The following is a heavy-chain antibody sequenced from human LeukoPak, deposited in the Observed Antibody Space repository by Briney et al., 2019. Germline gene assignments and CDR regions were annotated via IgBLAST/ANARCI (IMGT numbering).Heavy chain of an antibody. CDR1: GFTFSSYS. V-gene: IGHV3-21*01. J-gene: IGHJ4*02. CDR2: ISSSSGYI. D-gene: IGHD3-22*01. Sequence: GGSLRLSCAASGFTFSSYSMNWVRQAPGKGLEWVSSISSSSGYIYYADSVKGRFTISRDNAKNSLYLQINSLRAEDTAVYYCARDLSSDYYDSSGYHGVFDYWGQGTLVTVSS. CDR3: ARDLSSDYYDSSGYHGVFDY.